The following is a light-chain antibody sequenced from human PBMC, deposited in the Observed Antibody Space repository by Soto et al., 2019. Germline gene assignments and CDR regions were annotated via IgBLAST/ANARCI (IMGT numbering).Light chain of an antibody. V-gene: IGLV1-44*01. CDR2: SHN. CDR3: AAWDDSLNGVV. CDR1: RSNIGSNT. J-gene: IGLJ2*01. Sequence: QSVLTQPPSASGTPGQRVTISCSGSRSNIGSNTVDWYRQLPGTAPKLLIYSHNQRPSGVPDRFSGSKSGTSASLAISGLQSEDEDDYYCAAWDDSLNGVVFGGGTKLTVL.